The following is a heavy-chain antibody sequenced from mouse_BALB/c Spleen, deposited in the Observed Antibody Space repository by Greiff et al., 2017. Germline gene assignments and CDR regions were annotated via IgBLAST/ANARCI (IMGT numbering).Heavy chain of an antibody. J-gene: IGHJ4*01. CDR2: ISSGSSTI. CDR1: GFTFSSFG. D-gene: IGHD3-3*01. Sequence: EVQRVESGGGLVQPGGSRKLSCAASGFTFSSFGMHWVRQAPEKGLEWVAYISSGSSTIYYADTVKGRFTISRDNPKNTLFLQMTSLRSEDTAMYYCARKLWPYAMDYWGQGTSVTVSS. CDR3: ARKLWPYAMDY. V-gene: IGHV5-17*02.